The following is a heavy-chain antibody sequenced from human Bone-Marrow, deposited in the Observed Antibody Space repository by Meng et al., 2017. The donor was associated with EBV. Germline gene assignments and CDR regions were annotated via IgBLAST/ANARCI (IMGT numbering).Heavy chain of an antibody. D-gene: IGHD3-22*01. CDR1: GYTCTSYA. Sequence: VQLVQSGAVVKKPGASVNVSCKASGYTCTSYAMHWVRQAPGQRLEWMGWINAGNGNTKYSQKFQGRVTITSDTSASTAYMELSSLRSEDTAVYYCASNLLGSSGYPDWGQGTLVTVSS. CDR2: INAGNGNT. CDR3: ASNLLGSSGYPD. V-gene: IGHV1-3*01. J-gene: IGHJ4*02.